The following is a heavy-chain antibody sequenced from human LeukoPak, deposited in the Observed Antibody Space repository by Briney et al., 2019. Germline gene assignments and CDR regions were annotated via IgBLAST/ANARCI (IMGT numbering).Heavy chain of an antibody. J-gene: IGHJ4*02. CDR1: GYTFTDYY. V-gene: IGHV1-2*02. Sequence: ASVKVSCKASGYTFTDYYIHWVRQAPGQGLEWMAWINPNSGGTYYAQNFHDRITLTRDTSISTAYMELSRLRSDDTTIYYCARANALYCSSTSCLFDYWGQGTLVTVSS. CDR3: ARANALYCSSTSCLFDY. CDR2: INPNSGGT. D-gene: IGHD2-2*01.